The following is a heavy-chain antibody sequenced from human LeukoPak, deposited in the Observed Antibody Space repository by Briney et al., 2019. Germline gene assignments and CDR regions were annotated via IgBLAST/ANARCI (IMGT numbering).Heavy chain of an antibody. CDR2: IIPILGIA. D-gene: IGHD5-18*01. V-gene: IGHV1-69*02. J-gene: IGHJ4*02. CDR1: GGTFSSYT. Sequence: SVKVSCKASGGTFSSYTISWVRQAPGQGLEWMGRIIPILGIADYAQKFQGRVTITADKSTSTAYMELSSLSSEDTAVYYCARAPGYSYAVYYWAQGTLVTVSS. CDR3: ARAPGYSYAVYY.